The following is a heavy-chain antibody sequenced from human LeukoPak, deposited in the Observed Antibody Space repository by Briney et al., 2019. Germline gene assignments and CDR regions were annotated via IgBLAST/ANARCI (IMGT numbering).Heavy chain of an antibody. CDR2: IYYSGST. J-gene: IGHJ4*02. D-gene: IGHD6-13*01. CDR1: GGSISSSSYY. CDR3: ARTYSSSWFDY. Sequence: SETLSLTCTVSGGSISSSSYYWSWIRQPPGKGLEWIGYIYYSGSTNYNPSLKSRVTISVDTSKNQFSLKLSSVTAADTAVYYCARTYSSSWFDYWGQGTLVTVSS. V-gene: IGHV4-61*01.